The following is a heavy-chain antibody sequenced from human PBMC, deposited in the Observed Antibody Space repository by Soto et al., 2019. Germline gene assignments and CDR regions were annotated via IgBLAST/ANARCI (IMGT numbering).Heavy chain of an antibody. Sequence: PSETLSLTCTASGGSISSYDWSWIRQPPGKGLEWIGYIYYSGSTNYNPSLKSRVTISVDTSKNQFSLKLSSVTAADTAVYYCARAPRGNYGYPSYFDYWGQGTLVTVS. J-gene: IGHJ4*02. CDR2: IYYSGST. V-gene: IGHV4-59*01. D-gene: IGHD3-10*01. CDR3: ARAPRGNYGYPSYFDY. CDR1: GGSISSYD.